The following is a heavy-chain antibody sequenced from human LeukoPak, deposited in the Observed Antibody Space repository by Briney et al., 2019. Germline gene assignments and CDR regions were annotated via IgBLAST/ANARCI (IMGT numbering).Heavy chain of an antibody. CDR2: IYYSGST. Sequence: SETLSLTCIVSGGSISSHYWSWIRQPPGKGLEYIGYIYYSGSTDYNPSLKSRVTISLDTSKNQFSLNLTSVTAADTAVYYCARRSGVLDSRDSRYYFDHWGQGTLVTVSS. J-gene: IGHJ4*02. CDR1: GGSISSHY. CDR3: ARRSGVLDSRDSRYYFDH. D-gene: IGHD3-22*01. V-gene: IGHV4-59*11.